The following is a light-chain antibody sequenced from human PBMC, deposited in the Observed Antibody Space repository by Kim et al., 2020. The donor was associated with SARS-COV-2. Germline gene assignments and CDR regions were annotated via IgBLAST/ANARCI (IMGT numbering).Light chain of an antibody. CDR2: STT. Sequence: GGTVTRNCASSRGGVTRGKDPNGFQQKPGKATRALIESTTNKQSGTPDRFSGSLRGGKAALTLSGVKTEDEAEYYCLLYYGGAHVFGTGTKVTVL. V-gene: IGLV7-43*01. CDR3: LLYYGGAHV. CDR1: RGGVTRGKD. J-gene: IGLJ1*01.